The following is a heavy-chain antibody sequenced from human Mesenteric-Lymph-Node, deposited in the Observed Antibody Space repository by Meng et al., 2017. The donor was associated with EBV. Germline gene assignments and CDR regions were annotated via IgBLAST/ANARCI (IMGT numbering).Heavy chain of an antibody. CDR3: ARSGLYVDY. V-gene: IGHV1-8*02. Sequence: QVQLVQVGAGVKKPGASVKVSCKASGYSFTSYDINWVRQAPGQGLEWMGWMNPNSGDTGFAQKFEGRVTMTRDVSTGTAYMEVTRLRSEDTAVYFCARSGLYVDYWGQGSLVTVSS. CDR2: MNPNSGDT. CDR1: GYSFTSYD. J-gene: IGHJ4*02. D-gene: IGHD3-10*01.